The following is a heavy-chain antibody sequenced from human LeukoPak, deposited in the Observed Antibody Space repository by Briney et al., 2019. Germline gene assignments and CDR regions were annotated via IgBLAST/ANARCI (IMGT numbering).Heavy chain of an antibody. D-gene: IGHD5-24*01. CDR3: AGGDGYNPYRPQFAY. J-gene: IGHJ4*02. Sequence: PGGSLRLSCEASGFTFISYEMNWVRQAPGKGLEWVSYISSSGSTIYYADSVKGRFTISRDNAKNSLYLQMNSLRAEDTAVYYCAGGDGYNPYRPQFAYWGEGTLVTVSS. CDR1: GFTFISYE. CDR2: ISSSGSTI. V-gene: IGHV3-48*03.